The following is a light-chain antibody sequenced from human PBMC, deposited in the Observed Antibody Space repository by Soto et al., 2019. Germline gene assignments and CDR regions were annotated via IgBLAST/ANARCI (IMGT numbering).Light chain of an antibody. J-gene: IGKJ4*01. CDR2: GAS. CDR3: QQRSNWPPV. CDR1: QSVSNNY. V-gene: IGKV3D-20*02. Sequence: EIVMTQSPATLSVSPGERATLSCRASQSVSNNYLAWYQQKPGQAPRLLIYGASNRATGIPDRFSGSGSGTDFTLTISSLEPEDFAVYYCQQRSNWPPVFGGGTKVDIK.